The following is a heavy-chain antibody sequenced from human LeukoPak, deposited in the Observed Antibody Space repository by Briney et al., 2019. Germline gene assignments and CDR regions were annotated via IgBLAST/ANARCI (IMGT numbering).Heavy chain of an antibody. Sequence: PGGSLRLSCAASGFTFSSYSMNWVRQAPGKGLEWVSSISSSSSCIYYADSVKGRFTISRDNAKNSLYLQMNSLRAEDTAVYYCARASGYTSGWYDDAFDIWGQGTMVTVSS. V-gene: IGHV3-21*01. CDR2: ISSSSSCI. CDR1: GFTFSSYS. D-gene: IGHD6-19*01. CDR3: ARASGYTSGWYDDAFDI. J-gene: IGHJ3*02.